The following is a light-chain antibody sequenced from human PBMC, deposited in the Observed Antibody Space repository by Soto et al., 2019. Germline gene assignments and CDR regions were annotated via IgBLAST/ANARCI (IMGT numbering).Light chain of an antibody. CDR1: TSNIGSNA. CDR3: AAWDDSLNGVV. CDR2: RNN. V-gene: IGLV1-44*01. Sequence: QSVLTQPPSASGTPGQRVTISCSGSTSNIGSNAVNWYQQLPGTAPKVLIYRNNQRPSGVPDRFSGSKSGTSASLAISELQSEDEADYYCAAWDDSLNGVVFGGGTKLTVL. J-gene: IGLJ3*02.